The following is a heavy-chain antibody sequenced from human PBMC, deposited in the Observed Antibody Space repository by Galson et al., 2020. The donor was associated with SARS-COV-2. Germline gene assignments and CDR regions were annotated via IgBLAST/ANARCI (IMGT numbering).Heavy chain of an antibody. D-gene: IGHD2-15*01. V-gene: IGHV3-33*01. Sequence: GGSLRLSCAASGFTFSSYGMHWVRQAPGKGLEWVAVIWYDGSNKYYADSVKGRFTISRDNSKNTLYLQMNSLRAEDTAVYYCARSILDDDGVAFDYWGQGTLVTVSS. CDR3: ARSILDDDGVAFDY. CDR2: IWYDGSNK. CDR1: GFTFSSYG. J-gene: IGHJ4*02.